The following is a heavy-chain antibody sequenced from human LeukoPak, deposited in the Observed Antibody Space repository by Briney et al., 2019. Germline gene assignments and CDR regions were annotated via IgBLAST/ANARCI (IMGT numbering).Heavy chain of an antibody. CDR3: ARDPGAVAGILAYYWYFDL. CDR2: ISAYNGNT. J-gene: IGHJ2*01. CDR1: GYTFTSYA. Sequence: VASVKVSCKASGYTFTSYAMHWVRQAPGQGLEWMGWISAYNGNTNYAQKLQGRVTMTTDTSTSTAYMELRSLRSDDTAVYYCARDPGAVAGILAYYWYFDLWGRGTLVTVSS. V-gene: IGHV1-18*01. D-gene: IGHD6-19*01.